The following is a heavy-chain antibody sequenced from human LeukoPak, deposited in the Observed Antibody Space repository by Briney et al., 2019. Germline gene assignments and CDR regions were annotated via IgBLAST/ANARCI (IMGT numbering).Heavy chain of an antibody. Sequence: GESLKISCKASGYSFTTYWIGWVRQMPGKGLEWMGTIYPADSTAHYSPSFQGQVTISADTSISTAYLQWRSLKASDTAIYYCARVTEAYYDFWSGAPRKHYIDVRGTGTTVTVSS. CDR2: IYPADSTA. J-gene: IGHJ6*03. CDR1: GYSFTTYW. V-gene: IGHV5-51*01. D-gene: IGHD3-3*01. CDR3: ARVTEAYYDFWSGAPRKHYIDV.